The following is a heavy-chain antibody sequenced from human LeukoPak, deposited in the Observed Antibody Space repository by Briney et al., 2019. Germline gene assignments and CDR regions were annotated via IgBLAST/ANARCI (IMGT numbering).Heavy chain of an antibody. D-gene: IGHD3-22*01. CDR3: ARGWDSSGQIPFFY. V-gene: IGHV1-69*13. CDR2: IIPIFASA. Sequence: SVKVSCKASGGTFSSHAISWVRQAPGQGLEWMGGIIPIFASANYAQRFQGRVTITADESTSTTYMELSSLRSEDTAVYYCARGWDSSGQIPFFYWGQGTLVTVSS. CDR1: GGTFSSHA. J-gene: IGHJ4*02.